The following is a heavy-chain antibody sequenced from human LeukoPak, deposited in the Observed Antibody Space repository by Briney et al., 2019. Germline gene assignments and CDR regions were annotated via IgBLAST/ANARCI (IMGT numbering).Heavy chain of an antibody. D-gene: IGHD2-21*02. J-gene: IGHJ3*02. CDR2: ISGSGGST. Sequence: GGSLRLSCAASGFTFSSYAMSWVRQAPGKGLEWVSAISGSGGSTYYADSVKGRFTISRDNSKNTLYLQMNSLRAEDTAVYYCARGRLLGVTAFDIWGQGTMVTVSS. CDR3: ARGRLLGVTAFDI. CDR1: GFTFSSYA. V-gene: IGHV3-23*01.